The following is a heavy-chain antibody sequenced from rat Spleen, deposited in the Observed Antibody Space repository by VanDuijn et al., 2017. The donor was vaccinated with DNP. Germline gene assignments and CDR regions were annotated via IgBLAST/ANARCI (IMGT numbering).Heavy chain of an antibody. Sequence: EVQLVESGGGLVQPGRSLKLSCAVSGFTFTNYYMAWVRQAPKKGLEWVAIISTSGSTTYYLDSVKGRFTISRDNTKSSLYLQMNSLKSEDTATYYCTRSVVTYFDYWGQGVMVTVSA. CDR3: TRSVVTYFDY. CDR1: GFTFTNYY. V-gene: IGHV5-25*01. J-gene: IGHJ2*01. D-gene: IGHD1-1*01. CDR2: ISTSGSTT.